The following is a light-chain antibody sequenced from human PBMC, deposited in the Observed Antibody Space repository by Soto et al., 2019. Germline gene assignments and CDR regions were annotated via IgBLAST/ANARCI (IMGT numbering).Light chain of an antibody. CDR3: QQYGSSPIT. CDR2: GAS. J-gene: IGKJ5*01. V-gene: IGKV3-20*01. Sequence: EIVMTQSPATLSVSPGERATLSCRASQSVSTSLAWYQQKPGQAPRLLMYGASSRATGIPDRLSGSGSGTDFTLTISRLEPEDFAVYYCQQYGSSPITFGQGTRLEIK. CDR1: QSVSTS.